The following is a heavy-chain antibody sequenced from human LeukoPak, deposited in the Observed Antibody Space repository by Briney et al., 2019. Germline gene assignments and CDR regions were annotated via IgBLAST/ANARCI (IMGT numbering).Heavy chain of an antibody. V-gene: IGHV1-46*01. Sequence: ASVKVSCKASGYTFTSYYIHWVRQAPAQGLEWMGMMNPSGGSTSYAQKFQGRVTMTRDTSTSTVYMEVSGLRSEDTAVYYCAREVVNYYFDYWGQGTLVTVSS. D-gene: IGHD2-15*01. CDR1: GYTFTSYY. J-gene: IGHJ4*02. CDR3: AREVVNYYFDY. CDR2: MNPSGGST.